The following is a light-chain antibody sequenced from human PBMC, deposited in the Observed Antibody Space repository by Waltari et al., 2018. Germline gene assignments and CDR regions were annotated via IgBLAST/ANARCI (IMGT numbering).Light chain of an antibody. CDR3: QEYYTDSLT. Sequence: DIQMTQSPSTLSASVGDRVTITCRASRSISSWLAWYQQKPGKAPKVLIDDASGLESGVPSRFSGGGSGTEFTLTITDLQAEDVAVYYCQEYYTDSLTFGGGTKVEIK. CDR1: RSISSW. V-gene: IGKV1-5*01. J-gene: IGKJ4*01. CDR2: DAS.